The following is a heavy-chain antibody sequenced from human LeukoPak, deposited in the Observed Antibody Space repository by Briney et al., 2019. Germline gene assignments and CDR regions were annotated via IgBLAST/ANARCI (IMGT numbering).Heavy chain of an antibody. J-gene: IGHJ5*02. V-gene: IGHV4-34*01. D-gene: IGHD3-3*01. CDR1: GGSFSGYY. Sequence: SETLSLTCGVYGGSFSGYYWSWIRQPPGKGLEWIGEINHSGSTNYNPSLKSRVTISVDTSKNQFSLKLSSVTAADTAVYYCARARRGITIFGVVKNWFDPWGQGTLVTVSS. CDR3: ARARRGITIFGVVKNWFDP. CDR2: INHSGST.